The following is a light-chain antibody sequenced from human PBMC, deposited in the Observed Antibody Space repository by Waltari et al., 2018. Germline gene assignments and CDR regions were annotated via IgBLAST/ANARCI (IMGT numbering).Light chain of an antibody. CDR2: WTS. J-gene: IGKJ2*01. CDR3: QQYYATPHT. CDR1: QGVLHISQNKKF. V-gene: IGKV4-1*01. Sequence: IVMTQSPDSLAVSLGEEATINCKSSQGVLHISQNKKFLAWDQHTPRQPPKLPIYWTSARHSGVPGRWIGSGSGTDLKLTMSGQYAEDVAFYYCQQYYATPHTVGQGNKLEIK.